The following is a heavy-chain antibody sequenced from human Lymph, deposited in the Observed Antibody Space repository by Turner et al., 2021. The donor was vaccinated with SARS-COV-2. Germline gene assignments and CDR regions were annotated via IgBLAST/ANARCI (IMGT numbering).Heavy chain of an antibody. J-gene: IGHJ4*02. D-gene: IGHD3-3*01. CDR3: ARGKSPLLLFLEWLLSLDY. CDR1: GYTLPIYA. V-gene: IGHV1-3*05. CDR2: INVVNGNT. Sequence: QVQLVRSGAEEKKPGASRLGSSKAPGYTLPIYAMHWVRQAPGQRLEWMAWINVVNGNTKYAQKFQGRVTITRDTSANTAYMELSSLRSEDTGVFYCARGKSPLLLFLEWLLSLDYWGQGTLVTVSS.